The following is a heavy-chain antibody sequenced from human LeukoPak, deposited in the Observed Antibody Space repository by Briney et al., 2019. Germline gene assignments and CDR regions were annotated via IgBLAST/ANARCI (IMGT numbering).Heavy chain of an antibody. CDR3: ARDEDTSALSEY. J-gene: IGHJ4*02. D-gene: IGHD2/OR15-2a*01. CDR2: ISNNGSRT. V-gene: IGHV3-23*01. CDR1: GFSFSSNT. Sequence: GGSLRLSCAGSGFSFSSNTMSWVRQAPGRGLGWVSAISNNGSRTDYADSVKGRFTISRDNSKSTLYLHMDSLRAEDTAVYYCARDEDTSALSEYWGQGTLVTVSS.